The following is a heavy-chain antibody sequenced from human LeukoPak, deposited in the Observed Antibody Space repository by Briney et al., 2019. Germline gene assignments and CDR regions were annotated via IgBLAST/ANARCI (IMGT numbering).Heavy chain of an antibody. V-gene: IGHV4-59*01. D-gene: IGHD3-9*01. CDR2: IYYSGTT. CDR1: GGAIDNYY. Sequence: PSETLSLTCSVSGGAIDNYYWSWIRQPPGKGQEWIGYIYYSGTTHYNPSFKSRVTMSVDTSKNEFSLKVNSVTAAETGMYYCARLPPYDILTGGTFDIWGQGTMVTVAS. J-gene: IGHJ3*02. CDR3: ARLPPYDILTGGTFDI.